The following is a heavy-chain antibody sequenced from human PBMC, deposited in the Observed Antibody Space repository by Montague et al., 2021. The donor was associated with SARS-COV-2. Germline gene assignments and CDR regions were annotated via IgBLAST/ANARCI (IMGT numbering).Heavy chain of an antibody. CDR1: DGSLSDYY. CDR3: AGMGSGYLGYDSY. V-gene: IGHV4-34*01. CDR2: INHSGST. J-gene: IGHJ4*02. Sequence: SETLSLTCVVYDGSLSDYYWNWIRQPPGKGLEWIGEINHSGSTNYNPSLKSRVTISVDTSKNQFSLRLSSVTAADTAVYFCAGMGSGYLGYDSYWGQGTLVTVSS. D-gene: IGHD5-12*01.